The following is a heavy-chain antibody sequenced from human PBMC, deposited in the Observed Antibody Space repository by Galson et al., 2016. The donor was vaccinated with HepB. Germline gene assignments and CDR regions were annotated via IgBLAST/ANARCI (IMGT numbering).Heavy chain of an antibody. CDR3: ARQEGYGMDV. J-gene: IGHJ6*02. CDR2: IYLNGYT. CDR1: GASMSSSNW. V-gene: IGHV4-4*02. Sequence: SETLSLTCAVSGASMSSSNWWSWVRQPPGKGLEWIGEIYLNGYTNYNPSLKSRLTISVDKSMQQFSLKLTSVTAADTAIYYCARQEGYGMDVWGQGTTVTVSS.